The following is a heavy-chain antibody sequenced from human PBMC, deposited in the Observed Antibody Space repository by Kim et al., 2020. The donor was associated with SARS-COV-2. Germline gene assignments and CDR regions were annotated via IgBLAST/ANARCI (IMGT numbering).Heavy chain of an antibody. D-gene: IGHD3-22*01. J-gene: IGHJ4*02. V-gene: IGHV3-43*02. CDR2: ISAAGGST. Sequence: GGSLRLSCAASEFTFDDFAMHWVRQAPGKGLEWVSLISAAGGSTFYADSVKGRFTISRDNSKYSLYLQMNSLRTEDTAFYYCAKGAYSSGYYHFDYWGQGTLVTVSS. CDR3: AKGAYSSGYYHFDY. CDR1: EFTFDDFA.